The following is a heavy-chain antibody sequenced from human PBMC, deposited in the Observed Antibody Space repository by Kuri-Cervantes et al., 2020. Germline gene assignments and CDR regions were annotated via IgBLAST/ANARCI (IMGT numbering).Heavy chain of an antibody. CDR2: ISWNGGTI. J-gene: IGHJ4*02. CDR3: AKDRSSTSYFYFDY. Sequence: GGSLRLSCVASGFSFRSHAMNWVRRAPGKGLEWVSGISWNGGTIYYADSVRGRFTISRDNAKNSLYLQMSSLRAEDTALYYCAKDRSSTSYFYFDYWGQGNLVTVSS. CDR1: GFSFRSHA. D-gene: IGHD2-2*01. V-gene: IGHV3-9*01.